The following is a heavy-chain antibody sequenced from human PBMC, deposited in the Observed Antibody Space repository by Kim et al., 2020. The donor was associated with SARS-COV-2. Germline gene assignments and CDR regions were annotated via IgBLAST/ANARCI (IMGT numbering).Heavy chain of an antibody. CDR1: GGSISSSSYY. CDR2: IYYSGST. D-gene: IGHD6-13*01. CDR3: ARLYSSSWYYWYFDL. Sequence: SETLSLTCTVSGGSISSSSYYWGWIRQPPGKGLEWIGSIYYSGSTYYNPSLKSRVTISVDTSKNQFSLKLSSVTAADTAVYYCARLYSSSWYYWYFDLWGRGTLVTVSS. V-gene: IGHV4-39*01. J-gene: IGHJ2*01.